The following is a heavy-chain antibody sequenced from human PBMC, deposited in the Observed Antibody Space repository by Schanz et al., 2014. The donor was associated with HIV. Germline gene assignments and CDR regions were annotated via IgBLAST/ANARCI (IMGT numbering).Heavy chain of an antibody. V-gene: IGHV1-18*01. J-gene: IGHJ4*02. CDR2: INTSTGNV. CDR3: ARDRSAAVTASDY. D-gene: IGHD6-13*01. Sequence: QVQLVQSGAEVKKPGASVKVSCKASGDTFTSYGITWVRQAPGQGLEWMGWINTSTGNVDYSQNFQARVTLTTDTSTRTVYMELRSLRSDDTAVYYCARDRSAAVTASDYWGQGTLVTVSS. CDR1: GDTFTSYG.